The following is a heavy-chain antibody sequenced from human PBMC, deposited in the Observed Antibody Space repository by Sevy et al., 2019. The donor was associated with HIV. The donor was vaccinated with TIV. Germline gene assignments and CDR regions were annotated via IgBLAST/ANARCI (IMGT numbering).Heavy chain of an antibody. V-gene: IGHV3-23*01. CDR1: GFSFSNFG. J-gene: IGHJ4*02. D-gene: IGHD4-17*01. CDR3: AKALFRVFYGDSIFFDY. CDR2: ISGSGGST. Sequence: GGSLRLSCAASGFSFSNFGMSWVRQAPGKGLEWVLAISGSGGSTFYADSVKGRFIISRDNSKNTLYLQMSSLRAEDTAVYYCAKALFRVFYGDSIFFDYWGQGTLVTVSS.